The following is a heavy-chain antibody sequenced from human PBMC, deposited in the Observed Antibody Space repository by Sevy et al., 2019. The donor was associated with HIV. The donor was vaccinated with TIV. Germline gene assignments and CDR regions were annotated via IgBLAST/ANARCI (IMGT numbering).Heavy chain of an antibody. D-gene: IGHD3-22*01. CDR3: TRVRAAITTGWANWFDP. V-gene: IGHV3-74*01. J-gene: IGHJ5*02. CDR1: GFTFRNYW. CDR2: INSDGSST. Sequence: GGSLRLSRAASGFTFRNYWMHWVRQAPGKGLVWVSRINSDGSSTSYADSVKGRFTISRDNAKNTLYLQMNSLRAEDTALYYCTRVRAAITTGWANWFDPWASEPWSPSPQ.